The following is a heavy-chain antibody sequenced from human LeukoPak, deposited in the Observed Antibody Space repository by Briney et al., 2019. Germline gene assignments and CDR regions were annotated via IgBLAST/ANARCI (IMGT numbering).Heavy chain of an antibody. CDR1: GGSISSSSYY. Sequence: TPSETLSLTCTVSGGSISSSSYYWGWIRQPPGKGLEWIGSIYFTGSTYYNPSLRSRVAISVDTSKNQFSLKLSSVTAADTAVYYCARGESYYYDSSGYYYYWGQGTLVTVSS. D-gene: IGHD3-22*01. V-gene: IGHV4-39*01. J-gene: IGHJ4*02. CDR2: IYFTGST. CDR3: ARGESYYYDSSGYYYY.